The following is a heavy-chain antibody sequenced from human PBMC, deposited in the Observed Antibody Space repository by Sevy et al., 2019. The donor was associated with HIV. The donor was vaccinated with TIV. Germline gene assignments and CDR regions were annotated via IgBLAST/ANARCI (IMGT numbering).Heavy chain of an antibody. V-gene: IGHV3-48*03. CDR3: ARDPGRLRRQHPPDY. Sequence: GGSLRLSCAASGFTFSSYEMNWVRQAPGKGLEWVSYISSSGSTIYYADSVKGRFTISRDNAKNSLYLQMNSLRAEDTAVYYCARDPGRLRRQHPPDYWGQGTLVTVSS. CDR1: GFTFSSYE. D-gene: IGHD2-15*01. CDR2: ISSSGSTI. J-gene: IGHJ4*02.